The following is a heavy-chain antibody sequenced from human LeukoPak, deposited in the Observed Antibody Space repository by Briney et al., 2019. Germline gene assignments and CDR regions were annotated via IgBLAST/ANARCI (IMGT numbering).Heavy chain of an antibody. V-gene: IGHV1-2*02. Sequence: EASVKASCKASGYSFTDHYLHWLRQAPGQGLEWMAWIHPKTGVTNYAERFQGRLSLTRDTSISTLYMELNSLTSDDTAVYYCARDHNWGPDYWGQGPLVSVSS. CDR1: GYSFTDHY. J-gene: IGHJ4*02. D-gene: IGHD7-27*01. CDR3: ARDHNWGPDY. CDR2: IHPKTGVT.